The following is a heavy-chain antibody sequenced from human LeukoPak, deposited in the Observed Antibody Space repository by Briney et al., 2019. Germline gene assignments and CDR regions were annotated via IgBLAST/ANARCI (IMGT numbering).Heavy chain of an antibody. Sequence: PESLSLTCTVSGGSISPYYWSWIRQPPGKGLEWIGYIYYSGNTNYNPSLKSRVTMSVDTSKNQFSLELNSVTAADTAVYYCARGGWSNDFWGQGTLVTVSS. CDR2: IYYSGNT. V-gene: IGHV4-59*08. J-gene: IGHJ4*02. CDR3: ARGGWSNDF. CDR1: GGSISPYY. D-gene: IGHD2-15*01.